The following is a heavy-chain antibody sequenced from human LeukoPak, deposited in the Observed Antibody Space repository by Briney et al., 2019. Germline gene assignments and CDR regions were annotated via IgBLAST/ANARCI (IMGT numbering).Heavy chain of an antibody. V-gene: IGHV3-74*01. Sequence: GGSPRLSCAASGFTFSTYYMHWVRQAPGKGLLWVARINADGSNTNYADSVKGRFTLSRDNAKNTLYLQMNSLRAEDTAVYYCARSFWGSYSDFWGQGTLVTVSS. J-gene: IGHJ4*02. CDR1: GFTFSTYY. D-gene: IGHD3-16*01. CDR2: INADGSNT. CDR3: ARSFWGSYSDF.